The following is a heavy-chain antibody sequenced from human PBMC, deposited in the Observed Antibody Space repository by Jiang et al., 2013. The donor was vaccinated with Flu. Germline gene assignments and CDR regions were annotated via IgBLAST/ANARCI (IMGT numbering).Heavy chain of an antibody. CDR2: TYYNSKWYN. V-gene: IGHV6-1*01. Sequence: QTLSLTCAISGDTVSSNSGTWNWIRQSPSRGLEWLGRTYYNSKWYNDYAVSVKGRITINPDTSKNQFSLQLNSVTPEDTAVYYCARAPPVTGANWFDPWAREPWSPSPQ. D-gene: IGHD1-1*01. CDR1: GDTVSSNSGT. CDR3: ARAPPVTGANWFDP. J-gene: IGHJ5*02.